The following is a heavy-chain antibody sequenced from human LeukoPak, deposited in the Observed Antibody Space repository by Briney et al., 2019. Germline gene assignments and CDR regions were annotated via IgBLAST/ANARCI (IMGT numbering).Heavy chain of an antibody. CDR2: INHSGST. CDR3: ASLGMGDYVAARNVGESHTIDY. D-gene: IGHD4-17*01. CDR1: GGSFSGYY. J-gene: IGHJ4*02. V-gene: IGHV4-34*01. Sequence: PSETLSLTCAVYGGSFSGYYWNWIRQPPGKGLEWIGEINHSGSTNYNPSLKSRVTISVDTSKNQFSLKLSSVTAADTAVYYCASLGMGDYVAARNVGESHTIDYWGQGTLVTVSS.